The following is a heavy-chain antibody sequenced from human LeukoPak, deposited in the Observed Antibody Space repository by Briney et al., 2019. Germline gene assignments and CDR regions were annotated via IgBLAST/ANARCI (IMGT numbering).Heavy chain of an antibody. CDR1: GFTFSTYV. CDR2: ISGSGGST. J-gene: IGHJ4*02. D-gene: IGHD1-26*01. CDR3: TTWVGAHFDF. Sequence: SGGSLRLSCAASGFTFSTYVMSWVRQAPGKGLEWVSAISGSGGSTYYADSVKGRFTISRDNSKNTLYLQMNSLRAEDAAVYFCTTWVGAHFDFWGQGTLVTVSS. V-gene: IGHV3-23*01.